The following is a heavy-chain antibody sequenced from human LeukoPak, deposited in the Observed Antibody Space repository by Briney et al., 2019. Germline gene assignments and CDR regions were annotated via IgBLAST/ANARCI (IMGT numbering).Heavy chain of an antibody. J-gene: IGHJ4*02. D-gene: IGHD3-10*01. CDR3: ARGERAIPIYY. V-gene: IGHV1-69*05. Sequence: SVKVSCKASGGSFSNYAISWVRQAPGQGLEWMGGIIPILGSAAYAQHFQGRVTITMDESTTTAYMELSSLRPGDTAVFYCARGERAIPIYYWGQGTLVTVSS. CDR2: IIPILGSA. CDR1: GGSFSNYA.